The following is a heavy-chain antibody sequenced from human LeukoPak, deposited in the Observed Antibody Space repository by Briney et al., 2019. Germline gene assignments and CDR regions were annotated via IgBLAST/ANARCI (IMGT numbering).Heavy chain of an antibody. CDR1: GYTFAGYY. CDR3: ARANFLYCSSSTCLFDY. CDR2: INPNDGDT. Sequence: ASVKVSCKASGYTFAGYYMHWVRQAPGQGFEWMGWINPNDGDTNYAQKFQGRVTMTRDTSISTAHMEVSRLRSDDTAVYYCARANFLYCSSSTCLFDYWGQGTLVTVSS. V-gene: IGHV1-2*02. D-gene: IGHD2-2*01. J-gene: IGHJ4*02.